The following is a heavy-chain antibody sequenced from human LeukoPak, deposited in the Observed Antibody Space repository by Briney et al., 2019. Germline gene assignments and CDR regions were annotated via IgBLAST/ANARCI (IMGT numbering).Heavy chain of an antibody. CDR1: GYSISSGYY. V-gene: IGHV4-38-2*02. D-gene: IGHD3-16*01. CDR3: ASYTDAFDI. J-gene: IGHJ3*02. CDR2: IYHSGST. Sequence: SETLSLTCTVSGYSISSGYYWGWIRQPPGKGLVWIGSIYHSGSTYYNPSLKSRVTISVDTSKNQFSLKLSSVTAADTAVYYCASYTDAFDIWGQGTMVTVSS.